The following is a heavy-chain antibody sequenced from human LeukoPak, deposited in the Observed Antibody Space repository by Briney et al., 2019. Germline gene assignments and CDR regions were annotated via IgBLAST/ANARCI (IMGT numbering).Heavy chain of an antibody. CDR3: ARADDDFWSGFPAGYYYYYYMDV. CDR1: GFTFSSYS. D-gene: IGHD3-3*01. Sequence: GGSLRLSCAASGFTFSSYSMNWVRQAPGKGLEWVSYISSSSSTIYYADSVKGRFTISRDNAKNSLYLQMNSLRAEDTAVYYCARADDDFWSGFPAGYYYYYYMDVWGKGTTVTVSS. CDR2: ISSSSSTI. V-gene: IGHV3-48*04. J-gene: IGHJ6*03.